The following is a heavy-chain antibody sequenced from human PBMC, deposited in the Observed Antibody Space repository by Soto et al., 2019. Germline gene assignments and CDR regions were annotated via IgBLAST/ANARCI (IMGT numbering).Heavy chain of an antibody. J-gene: IGHJ5*02. Sequence: QVQLQESGPGLVKPSETLSLTCTVSGASISGFYWSWIRKSAGKGLEWIGRIYATGTTDYSPSLKSRVMMSVDTSKKQFSQKLRSVTAADTAVYYCVRDGTKTLRDWFDPWGQGISVTVSA. V-gene: IGHV4-4*07. CDR1: GASISGFY. CDR2: IYATGTT. CDR3: VRDGTKTLRDWFDP. D-gene: IGHD1-1*01.